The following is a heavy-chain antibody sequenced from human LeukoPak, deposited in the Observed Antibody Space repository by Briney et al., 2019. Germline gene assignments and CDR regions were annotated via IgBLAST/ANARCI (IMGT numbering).Heavy chain of an antibody. J-gene: IGHJ5*02. CDR2: ISYDGSNK. Sequence: GGSLRLSCAASGFTFSTYGMHWVRQAPGKGLEWVAVISYDGSNKYYADSVKGRFTISRDNSKNTLYLQMNSQRAEDTAVYYCARGAAAGTYNWFDPWGQGTLVTVSS. D-gene: IGHD6-13*01. CDR3: ARGAAAGTYNWFDP. CDR1: GFTFSTYG. V-gene: IGHV3-30*03.